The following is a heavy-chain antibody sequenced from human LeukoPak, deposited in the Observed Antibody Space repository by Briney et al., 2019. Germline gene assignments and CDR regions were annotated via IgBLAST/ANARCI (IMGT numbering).Heavy chain of an antibody. Sequence: GGSLRLSCAASGFTVSSNYMSWVRQAPGKGLEWVSVIYSGGSTYYADSVKGRFTISRDNFENTVYLQMNSLRVDDTAVYYCARDRGYGDYYFEYWGQGTLVTVSS. D-gene: IGHD4-17*01. J-gene: IGHJ4*02. V-gene: IGHV3-53*01. CDR1: GFTVSSNY. CDR2: IYSGGST. CDR3: ARDRGYGDYYFEY.